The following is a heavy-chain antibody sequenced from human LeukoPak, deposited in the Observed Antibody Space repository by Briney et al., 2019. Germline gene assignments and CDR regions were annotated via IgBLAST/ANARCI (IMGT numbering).Heavy chain of an antibody. D-gene: IGHD2-15*01. V-gene: IGHV3-33*01. Sequence: PGGSLRLSCAASGFTFSSYGMHWVRQAPGKGLEWVAVIWYDGSNKYYADSVKGRFTISRDNSKNTLYLQMNSLRAEDTAVYYCARDRADSGGSCYSFDYWGQGTLVTVSS. CDR1: GFTFSSYG. CDR2: IWYDGSNK. CDR3: ARDRADSGGSCYSFDY. J-gene: IGHJ4*02.